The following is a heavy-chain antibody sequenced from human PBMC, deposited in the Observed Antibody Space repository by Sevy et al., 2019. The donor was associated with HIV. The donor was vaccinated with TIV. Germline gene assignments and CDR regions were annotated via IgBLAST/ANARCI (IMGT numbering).Heavy chain of an antibody. D-gene: IGHD3-10*01. J-gene: IGHJ4*02. Sequence: GGSLRLSCAASGFTFSSYWMSWVRQAPGKGLEWVASIKQDGSEKYYVDSVKGRFTISRDNAKNSLYLQMNSLRAEDTAVYYCAREAMVRGVIITPHFDYWGQGTLVTVSS. V-gene: IGHV3-7*01. CDR1: GFTFSSYW. CDR2: IKQDGSEK. CDR3: AREAMVRGVIITPHFDY.